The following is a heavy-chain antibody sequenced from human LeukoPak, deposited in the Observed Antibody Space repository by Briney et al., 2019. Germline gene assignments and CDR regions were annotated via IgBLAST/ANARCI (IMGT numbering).Heavy chain of an antibody. CDR2: IIPIFGTA. D-gene: IGHD6-19*01. Sequence: SVKVSCKASGGTFSSYAISWVRQAPGQGLEWMGRIIPIFGTANYAQKFQGRVTITTDESTSTAYMELSRLRSDDTAVYYCARVGLYSSGLSAFDIWGQGTMVTVSS. J-gene: IGHJ3*02. CDR1: GGTFSSYA. V-gene: IGHV1-69*05. CDR3: ARVGLYSSGLSAFDI.